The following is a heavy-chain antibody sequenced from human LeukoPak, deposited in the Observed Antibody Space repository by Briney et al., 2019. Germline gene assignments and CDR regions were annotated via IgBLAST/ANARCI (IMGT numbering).Heavy chain of an antibody. Sequence: PGGSLRLSCAASGFTFRSYAMTWVRQAPGKGLEWVSAISGSGGSTYYADSVKGRFTISRDNSKNTLYLQMNSLRAEDTAVYYCAKEGLFGVVVSYFDYWGQGTLVTVTS. CDR2: ISGSGGST. V-gene: IGHV3-23*01. CDR1: GFTFRSYA. CDR3: AKEGLFGVVVSYFDY. J-gene: IGHJ4*02. D-gene: IGHD3-22*01.